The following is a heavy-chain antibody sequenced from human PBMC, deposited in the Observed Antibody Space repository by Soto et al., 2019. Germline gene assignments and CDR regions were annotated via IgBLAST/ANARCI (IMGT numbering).Heavy chain of an antibody. CDR2: ISSSGSTI. CDR3: ARAPSWTTVKSSKGYAFDI. V-gene: IGHV3-48*03. CDR1: GFTFSSYE. D-gene: IGHD4-17*01. J-gene: IGHJ3*02. Sequence: LRLSCAASGFTFSSYEMNWVRQAPGKVLEWVSYISSSGSTIYYADSVKGRFTISRDNAKNSLYLQMNSLRAEDTSVYYCARAPSWTTVKSSKGYAFDIWGQGTMVTVSS.